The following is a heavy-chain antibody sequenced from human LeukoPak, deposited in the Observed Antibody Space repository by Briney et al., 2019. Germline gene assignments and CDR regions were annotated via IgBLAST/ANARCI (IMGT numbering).Heavy chain of an antibody. CDR2: IYSGGDT. J-gene: IGHJ4*02. Sequence: TGGSLRLSCAASGFTVGNNYMRWVRQAPWKGLYWVSVIYSGGDTYYADSVKGRFTISRDSSKNTLYLQMNSLRAEDTAMYYCARDPSAVAANTYGWGQGTQVTVSS. CDR3: ARDPSAVAANTYG. D-gene: IGHD4/OR15-4a*01. CDR1: GFTVGNNY. V-gene: IGHV3-66*01.